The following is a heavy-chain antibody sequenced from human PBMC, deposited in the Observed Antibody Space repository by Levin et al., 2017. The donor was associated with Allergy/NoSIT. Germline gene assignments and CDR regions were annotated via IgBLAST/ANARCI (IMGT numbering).Heavy chain of an antibody. CDR1: GFTFSSYA. CDR3: AKDPLNDSSGYYYPQVGDY. Sequence: GGSLRLSCAASGFTFSSYAMSWVRQAPGKGLEWVSAISGSGGSTYYADSVKGRFTISRDNSKNTLYLQMNSLRAEDTAVYYCAKDPLNDSSGYYYPQVGDYWGQGTLVTVSS. D-gene: IGHD3-22*01. J-gene: IGHJ4*02. V-gene: IGHV3-23*01. CDR2: ISGSGGST.